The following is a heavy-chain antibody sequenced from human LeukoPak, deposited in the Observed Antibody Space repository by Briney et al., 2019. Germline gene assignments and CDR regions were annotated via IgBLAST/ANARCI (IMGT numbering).Heavy chain of an antibody. D-gene: IGHD6-19*01. CDR3: ATSMAVAGGY. Sequence: AGRSLRLSCAASGFTFDDYAMHWVRQAPGKGLEWVSGMSGTGVTPYYADSVKGRFTISRDNAKNTLYLQMNSLRAEDTAVYYCATSMAVAGGYWGQGTLVTVSS. CDR1: GFTFDDYA. V-gene: IGHV3-9*01. CDR2: MSGTGVTP. J-gene: IGHJ4*02.